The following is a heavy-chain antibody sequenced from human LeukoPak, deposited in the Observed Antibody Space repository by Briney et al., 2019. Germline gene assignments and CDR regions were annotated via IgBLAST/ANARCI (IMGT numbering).Heavy chain of an antibody. CDR2: IPHDGSNQ. CDR1: GFIFETFG. CDR3: ARINAGYRTYGMDV. D-gene: IGHD5-12*01. V-gene: IGHV3-30*02. Sequence: GGSLRLSCVASGFIFETFGMHWVRQAPGKGLEGVAYIPHDGSNQYSADSLKGRFTIPRDNSKNTLYLEMHSLRVEDTAVYYCARINAGYRTYGMDVWGQGTAVIVSS. J-gene: IGHJ6*02.